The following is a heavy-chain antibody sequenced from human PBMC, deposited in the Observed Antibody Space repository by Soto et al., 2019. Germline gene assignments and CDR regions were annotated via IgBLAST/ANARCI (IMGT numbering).Heavy chain of an antibody. V-gene: IGHV3-11*01. CDR2: ISSSGNTI. CDR3: ARRLHWGGFDI. D-gene: IGHD2-21*01. J-gene: IGHJ3*02. CDR1: GFSFSDY. Sequence: QVQLVESGGGLVKPGGSLRLSCAASGFSFSDYMTWIRQTPGKGLEWLSYISSSGNTIYYTDSVKGRFTISRDNSKKSLFLQMNSLTAEDTAVYYCARRLHWGGFDIWGQGTVVTVSS.